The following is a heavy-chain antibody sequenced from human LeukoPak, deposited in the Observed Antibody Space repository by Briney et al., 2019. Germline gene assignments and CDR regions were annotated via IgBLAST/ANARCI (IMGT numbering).Heavy chain of an antibody. V-gene: IGHV3-66*01. CDR3: AGESSSGGSKGDY. Sequence: GGSLRLSCAASGFTVSSNYMSWVRQAPGKGLEWVSVIYSDGSKYYAASVKARVTISRETSKTTLYLQLTSLSAEDTTAYYCAGESSSGGSKGDYWGEGGLVTVSP. D-gene: IGHD3-16*01. J-gene: IGHJ4*02. CDR1: GFTVSSNY. CDR2: IYSDGSK.